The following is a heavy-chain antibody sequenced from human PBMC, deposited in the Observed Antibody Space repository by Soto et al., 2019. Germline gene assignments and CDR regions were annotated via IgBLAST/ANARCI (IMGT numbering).Heavy chain of an antibody. CDR1: GFTFSSYA. J-gene: IGHJ6*02. Sequence: PGGSLRLSCAASGFTFSSYAMHWVRQAPGKGLEWVAVISYDGSNKYYADSVKGRFTISRDNSKNTLYLQMNSLRAEDTAVYYYARAYYDFWSGCTQYGMDVWGQGTTVTVSS. CDR3: ARAYYDFWSGCTQYGMDV. CDR2: ISYDGSNK. D-gene: IGHD3-3*01. V-gene: IGHV3-30-3*01.